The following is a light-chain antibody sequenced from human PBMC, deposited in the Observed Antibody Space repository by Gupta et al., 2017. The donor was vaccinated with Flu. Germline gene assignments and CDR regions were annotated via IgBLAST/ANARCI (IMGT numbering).Light chain of an antibody. CDR3: QHYNSGPPETN. Sequence: MTQSPATLSVSPGERATLSCRASQSLNYNLAWYQQKPGQAPRLLIYDASTRATGVPARFSGSGAGTEFILTISSLQSEDFALYYCQHYNSGPPETNFGXGTKLEIK. V-gene: IGKV3-15*01. J-gene: IGKJ2*01. CDR2: DAS. CDR1: QSLNYN.